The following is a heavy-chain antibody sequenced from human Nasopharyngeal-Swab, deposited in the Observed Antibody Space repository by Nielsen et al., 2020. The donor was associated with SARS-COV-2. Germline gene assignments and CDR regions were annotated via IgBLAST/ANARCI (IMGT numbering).Heavy chain of an antibody. CDR1: GGTFSSYA. CDR2: IIPIFGTA. CDR3: ASNSRDGYNFDAFDI. J-gene: IGHJ3*02. Sequence: SVKVSCKASGGTFSSYAISWVRQAPGQGLGWMGGIIPIFGTANYAQKFQGRVTITADESTSTAYMELSSLRSEDTAVYYCASNSRDGYNFDAFDIWGQGTMVTVSS. V-gene: IGHV1-69*13. D-gene: IGHD5-24*01.